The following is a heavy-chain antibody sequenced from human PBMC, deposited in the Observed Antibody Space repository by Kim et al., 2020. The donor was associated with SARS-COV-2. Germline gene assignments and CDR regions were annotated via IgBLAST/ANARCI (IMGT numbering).Heavy chain of an antibody. CDR1: GDSMSADY. V-gene: IGHV4-59*08. J-gene: IGHJ1*01. CDR3: ARRETRDLFTSD. CDR2: VYFRGTT. D-gene: IGHD3-10*02. Sequence: SETLSLTCTVSGDSMSADYWNWIRQSPGKGLEWIGYVYFRGTTSYNPSLKSRVTISIDMSTSQFSLKLNSVTAADTAVYYCARRETRDLFTSDWG.